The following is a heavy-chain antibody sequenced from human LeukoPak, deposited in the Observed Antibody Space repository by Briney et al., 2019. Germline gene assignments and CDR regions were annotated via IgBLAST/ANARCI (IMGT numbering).Heavy chain of an antibody. J-gene: IGHJ4*02. D-gene: IGHD3-22*01. CDR1: GGTFSSYA. V-gene: IGHV1-69*13. CDR2: IIPIFGTA. CDR3: ARGSRSYYDSSGYYYNNY. Sequence: ASVKVSCKASGGTFSSYAISWVRQAPGQGLEWMGGIIPIFGTANYAQKFQGRVTITADESTSTAYMELSRLRSEDTAVYYCARGSRSYYDSSGYYYNNYWGQGTLVTVSS.